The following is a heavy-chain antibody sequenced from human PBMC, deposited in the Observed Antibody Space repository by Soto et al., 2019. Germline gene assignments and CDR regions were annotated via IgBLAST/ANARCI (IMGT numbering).Heavy chain of an antibody. Sequence: QVQLVESGGGVVQPGRSLRLSCAASGFTFSSYGMHWVRQAPGKGLEWVAVIWYDGSNKYYADSVKGRFTISRDNSKNTLYLQMNSLRAEDTAVYYCARDWDAFDIWGQGTMVTVSS. CDR3: ARDWDAFDI. CDR2: IWYDGSNK. CDR1: GFTFSSYG. V-gene: IGHV3-33*01. J-gene: IGHJ3*02.